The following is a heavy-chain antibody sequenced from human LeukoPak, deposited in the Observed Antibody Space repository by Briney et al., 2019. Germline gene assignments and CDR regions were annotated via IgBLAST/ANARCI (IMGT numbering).Heavy chain of an antibody. J-gene: IGHJ3*02. CDR1: GGTFSSYA. V-gene: IGHV1-69*04. CDR3: ARVLQQWLTDI. CDR2: IIPILGIA. D-gene: IGHD6-19*01. Sequence: SVKVSCKASGGTFSSYAISWVRQAPGQGLEWMGRIIPILGIANYAQKFQGRVTITADKSTSTAYMELRSLRSDDTAVYYCARVLQQWLTDIWGQGTMVTVSS.